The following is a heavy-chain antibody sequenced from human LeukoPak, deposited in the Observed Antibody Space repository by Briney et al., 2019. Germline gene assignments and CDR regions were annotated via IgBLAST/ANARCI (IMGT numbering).Heavy chain of an antibody. CDR3: ARRRAAAGPFDY. V-gene: IGHV4-39*01. J-gene: IGHJ4*02. D-gene: IGHD6-13*01. CDR2: IHYSDSA. CDR1: GGSISNSGYY. Sequence: SETLSLTCAVSGGSISNSGYYWAWIRQPPGKGLEYIGNIHYSDSALYNSSLQSRATILVDTSKSQFSLKLSSVTAADTAVYYCARRRAAAGPFDYWGQGTLVTVSS.